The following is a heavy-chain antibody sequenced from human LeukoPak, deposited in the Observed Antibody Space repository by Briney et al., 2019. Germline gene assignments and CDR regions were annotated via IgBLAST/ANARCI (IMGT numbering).Heavy chain of an antibody. CDR2: ISSSGSTI. D-gene: IGHD6-19*01. J-gene: IGHJ4*02. CDR3: ARGWWLVRAFDY. Sequence: TGGSLRLSCAASGFTFSSYEMNWVRQAPGKRLEWVSYISSSGSTIYYADSVKGRFTISRDNAKNSLYLQMNSLRAEDTAVYYCARGWWLVRAFDYWGQGTLVTVSS. CDR1: GFTFSSYE. V-gene: IGHV3-48*03.